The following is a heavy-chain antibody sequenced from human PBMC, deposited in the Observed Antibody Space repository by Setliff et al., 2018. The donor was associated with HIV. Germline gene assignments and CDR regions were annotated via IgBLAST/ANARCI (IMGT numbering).Heavy chain of an antibody. CDR3: ARDAFTMVRGVIGWFDP. CDR2: ISAYNGHT. Sequence: ASVKVSCKASDYTFTSYGISWVRQAPGQGLEWMGWISAYNGHTRYAQKLQGRVTMTTDTSTSTAYMELRSLRSDDTAVYYCARDAFTMVRGVIGWFDPWGQGTLVTVSS. V-gene: IGHV1-18*01. D-gene: IGHD3-10*01. CDR1: DYTFTSYG. J-gene: IGHJ5*02.